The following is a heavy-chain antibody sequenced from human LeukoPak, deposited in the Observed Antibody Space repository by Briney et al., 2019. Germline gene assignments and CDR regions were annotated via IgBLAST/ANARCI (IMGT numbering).Heavy chain of an antibody. Sequence: SETLSLTCTVSGGSFSSRDDYWGWIRQPPGKGLQWIVVIYYGGSTYYHPSLKSRVTISMDTSKSQVSLTLTSLTAADTAVYYCAGGVGATTYFWGQGTLVTVSS. V-gene: IGHV4-39*07. D-gene: IGHD1-26*01. J-gene: IGHJ4*02. CDR1: GGSFSSRDDY. CDR3: AGGVGATTYF. CDR2: IYYGGST.